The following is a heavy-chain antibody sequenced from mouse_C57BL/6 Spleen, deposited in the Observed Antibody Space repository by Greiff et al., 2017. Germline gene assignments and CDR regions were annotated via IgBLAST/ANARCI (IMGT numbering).Heavy chain of an antibody. V-gene: IGHV1-74*01. D-gene: IGHD1-1*01. J-gene: IGHJ2*01. CDR2: IHPSDGDT. Sequence: VKLQQPGAELVKPGASVKVSCKASGYTFTSYWMHWVKQRPGQGLEWIGRIHPSDGDTNYNQKFKGKATLTVDKSSSTAYMQLSSLTSEDSAVYYCATNGSSPDFDYWGQGTTLTVSS. CDR1: GYTFTSYW. CDR3: ATNGSSPDFDY.